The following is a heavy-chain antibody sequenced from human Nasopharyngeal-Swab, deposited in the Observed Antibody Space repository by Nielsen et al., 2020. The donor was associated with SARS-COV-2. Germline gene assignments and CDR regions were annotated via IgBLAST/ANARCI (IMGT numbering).Heavy chain of an antibody. D-gene: IGHD6-13*01. J-gene: IGHJ4*02. CDR1: GWSFSGSY. CDR2: INHRGGT. CDR3: ARGQDGAAAAL. V-gene: IGHV4-34*01. Sequence: SQTPSLTRAVDGWSFSGSYWSWIRQPPGKGLEWVWEINHRGGTRYNPSLKSRVIISVDTSKNQLSLKLTSLTAADTAMYYCARGQDGAAAALWGQGTLVTVSS.